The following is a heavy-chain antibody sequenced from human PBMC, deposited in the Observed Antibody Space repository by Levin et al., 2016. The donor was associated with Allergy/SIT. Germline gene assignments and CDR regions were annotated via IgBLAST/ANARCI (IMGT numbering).Heavy chain of an antibody. CDR1: GFTFNTYW. J-gene: IGHJ4*02. V-gene: IGHV3-74*01. Sequence: GESLKISCAASGFTFNTYWMHWVRQAPGKGLVWVSRINSDGSSTNYADSVKGRFTISRDNAKNTLYLQMNSLRAEDTAVYYCARGQWEVDSWGQGTLVTVSS. D-gene: IGHD1-26*01. CDR2: INSDGSST. CDR3: ARGQWEVDS.